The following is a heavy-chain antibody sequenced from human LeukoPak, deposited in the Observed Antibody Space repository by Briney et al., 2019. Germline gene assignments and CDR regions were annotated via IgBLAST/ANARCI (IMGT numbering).Heavy chain of an antibody. CDR3: AREGVTGTTLLYYYGMDV. Sequence: GGSLRLSCTTSGFTVSSNYMSWVRQAPGKGLEWVSVIYSGGSTYYADSVKGRFNIFRDNSKNTLYLQRNSLRAEDTAVYYWAREGVTGTTLLYYYGMDVWGQGTTVTVSS. J-gene: IGHJ6*02. CDR2: IYSGGST. D-gene: IGHD1-7*01. V-gene: IGHV3-53*01. CDR1: GFTVSSNY.